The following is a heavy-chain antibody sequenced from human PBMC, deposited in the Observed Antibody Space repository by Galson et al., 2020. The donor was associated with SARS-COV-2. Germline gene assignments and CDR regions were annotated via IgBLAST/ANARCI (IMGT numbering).Heavy chain of an antibody. D-gene: IGHD3-16*01. J-gene: IGHJ3*02. CDR2: IYSGGST. Sequence: TGGSLRLSCAASGFTVSSNYMSWVRQAPGKGLERVSVIYSGGSTYYADSVKGRFTISRHNSKNTLYLQMNSLRAEDTAVYYCARDLMWGLDIWGQGTMVTVSS. V-gene: IGHV3-53*04. CDR1: GFTVSSNY. CDR3: ARDLMWGLDI.